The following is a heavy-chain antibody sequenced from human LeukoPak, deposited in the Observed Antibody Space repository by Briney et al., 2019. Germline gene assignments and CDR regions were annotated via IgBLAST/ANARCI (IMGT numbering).Heavy chain of an antibody. CDR1: GFPFSSYW. J-gene: IGHJ3*02. Sequence: GGSLRLSCVASGFPFSSYWMSWVRQAPGKGLEWVANIKQDESEKYYVDSVKGRFTISRDNAKNSLYLQMNSLRAEDTAVYYCARVRGAQGYAFDIWGQGTMVTVSS. V-gene: IGHV3-7*03. D-gene: IGHD1-26*01. CDR2: IKQDESEK. CDR3: ARVRGAQGYAFDI.